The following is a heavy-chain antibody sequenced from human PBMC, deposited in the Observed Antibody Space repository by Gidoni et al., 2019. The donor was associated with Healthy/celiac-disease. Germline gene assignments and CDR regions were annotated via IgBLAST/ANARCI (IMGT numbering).Heavy chain of an antibody. J-gene: IGHJ5*02. CDR2: IYYSGST. D-gene: IGHD1-26*01. Sequence: QVQLQESGPGLVKPSETLSLTCTVSGGSLSSYYWSWIRQPPGKGLEWIGYIYYSGSTNYNPSLKSRVTISVDTSKNQFSLKLSSVTAADTAVYYCARGRSGSYFDWFDPWGQGTLVTVSS. V-gene: IGHV4-59*01. CDR3: ARGRSGSYFDWFDP. CDR1: GGSLSSYY.